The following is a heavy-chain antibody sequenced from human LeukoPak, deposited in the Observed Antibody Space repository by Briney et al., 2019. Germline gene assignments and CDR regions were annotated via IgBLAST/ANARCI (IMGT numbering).Heavy chain of an antibody. V-gene: IGHV4-34*01. CDR1: GFTFSSYS. CDR3: ARGAAWFDP. D-gene: IGHD6-25*01. J-gene: IGHJ5*02. Sequence: LRLSCAASGFTFSSYSMNWIRQPPGKGLEWIGEINRSGSTNYNPSLKSRVTISVDTSKNQFSLKLSSVTAADTAVYYCARGAAWFDPWGQGTLVTVSS. CDR2: INRSGST.